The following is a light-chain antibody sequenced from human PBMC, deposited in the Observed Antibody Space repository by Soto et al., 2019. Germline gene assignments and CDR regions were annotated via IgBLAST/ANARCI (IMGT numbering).Light chain of an antibody. Sequence: DLQMTQSPSSLSASVGDGVTITCRASQSINTYLNWYQHKPGRAPQLLIYTASILQSGVPSRFRGSGSGRDFTLTITSLQPEDCATYYCQQSYSVPRTFGQGTQVEI. CDR2: TAS. CDR3: QQSYSVPRT. V-gene: IGKV1-39*01. J-gene: IGKJ1*01. CDR1: QSINTY.